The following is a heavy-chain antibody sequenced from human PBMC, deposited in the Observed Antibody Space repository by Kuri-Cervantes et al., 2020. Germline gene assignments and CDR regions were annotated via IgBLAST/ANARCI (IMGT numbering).Heavy chain of an antibody. CDR3: ARTPTWFGELLYLNYYYGMDV. Sequence: GESLKISCAVSDFTFSNFWMNWLRQAPGKGLEWVASINQVGSEKYYVDSVKGRFTISRDNAKNSLFLQMNSLGAEDTAVYYCARTPTWFGELLYLNYYYGMDVWGQGTTVTVSS. V-gene: IGHV3-7*01. J-gene: IGHJ6*02. CDR2: INQVGSEK. D-gene: IGHD3-10*01. CDR1: DFTFSNFW.